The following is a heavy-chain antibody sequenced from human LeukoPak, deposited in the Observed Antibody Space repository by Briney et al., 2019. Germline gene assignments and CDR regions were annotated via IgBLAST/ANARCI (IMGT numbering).Heavy chain of an antibody. V-gene: IGHV4-34*01. J-gene: IGHJ4*02. CDR1: GGSFSGYY. CDR2: INHSGST. D-gene: IGHD2-2*01. CDR3: ARVRGLVPAARGPDY. Sequence: SETLSLTCAVYGGSFSGYYWSWIRQPPGKGLEWIGEINHSGSTNYNPSLKSRVTVSVDTSKNQFSLKLSSVTAADTAVYYCARVRGLVPAARGPDYWGQGTLVTVSS.